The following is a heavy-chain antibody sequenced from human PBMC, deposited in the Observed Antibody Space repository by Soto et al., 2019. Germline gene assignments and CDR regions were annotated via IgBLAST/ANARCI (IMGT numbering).Heavy chain of an antibody. CDR1: GFSLSGDGVG. V-gene: IGHV2-5*02. J-gene: IGHJ3*02. CDR3: AHAFGGTRSPNDAFDI. D-gene: IGHD3-3*02. Sequence: QITLKESGPTLVKPTQSLTLTCTVSGFSLSGDGVGVGWIRQPPGKALEWLALIYWDDDQRYSPSLKTRLTITEDTSKNQVVLTITNMDPVDTATYYCAHAFGGTRSPNDAFDIWSQGTVVTVSS. CDR2: IYWDDDQ.